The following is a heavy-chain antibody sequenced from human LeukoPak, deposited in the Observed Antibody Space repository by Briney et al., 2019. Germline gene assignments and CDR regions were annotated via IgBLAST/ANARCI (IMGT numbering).Heavy chain of an antibody. CDR1: GFSFNTYA. D-gene: IGHD3-10*02. V-gene: IGHV3-64*04. Sequence: PGGSLRLSCAASGFSFNTYAMHWVRQAPGKGLEYVSAISTNGGSTNYANSVKGRFTISRDNAKNSLYLQMNSLRAEDTAVYYCARSVRGVISHLDYWGQGTLVTVSS. CDR2: ISTNGGST. J-gene: IGHJ4*02. CDR3: ARSVRGVISHLDY.